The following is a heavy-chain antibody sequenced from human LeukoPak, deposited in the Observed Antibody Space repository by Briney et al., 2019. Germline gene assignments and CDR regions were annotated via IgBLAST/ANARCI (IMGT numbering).Heavy chain of an antibody. Sequence: GGSLRLSCTASGFTFGDYAMSWFRQAPGKGLEWVGFIRSKAYGGTTEYAASVKGRFTISRDDSKSIAYLQMNSLKTEDTAVYYCTRDLKKVGATPPSYWGQGTLVTVSP. CDR3: TRDLKKVGATPPSY. J-gene: IGHJ4*02. CDR2: IRSKAYGGTT. V-gene: IGHV3-49*03. D-gene: IGHD1-26*01. CDR1: GFTFGDYA.